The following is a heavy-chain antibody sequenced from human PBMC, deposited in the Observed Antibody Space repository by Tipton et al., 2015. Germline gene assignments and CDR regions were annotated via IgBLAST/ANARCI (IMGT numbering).Heavy chain of an antibody. Sequence: GSLRLSCAASGFTFSSYAMRWVRQAPGKGLEWLSAITGSGGGAEYADSVKGRFTISRDNSKNTLYLQMNSLRAEDTAVYYCARGPFFYAPTSYFDSWGQGTLVTVSS. CDR1: GFTFSSYA. CDR2: ITGSGGGA. V-gene: IGHV3-23*01. CDR3: ARGPFFYAPTSYFDS. J-gene: IGHJ4*02. D-gene: IGHD3-16*01.